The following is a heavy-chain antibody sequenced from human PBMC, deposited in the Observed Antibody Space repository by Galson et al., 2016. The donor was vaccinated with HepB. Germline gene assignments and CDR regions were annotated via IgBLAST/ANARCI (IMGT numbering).Heavy chain of an antibody. CDR2: IHTNTGNP. Sequence: SVKVSCKASGYTFTNYPMIWVRQAPGQGLEWMGWIHTNTGNPTYAQGFTGRFVFSLDTSVSTAYLELSSLKAEATAVYFCAIPYYDFWSRDLHPWGQGTLVTVSS. D-gene: IGHD3-3*01. J-gene: IGHJ5*02. CDR3: AIPYYDFWSRDLHP. CDR1: GYTFTNYP. V-gene: IGHV7-4-1*02.